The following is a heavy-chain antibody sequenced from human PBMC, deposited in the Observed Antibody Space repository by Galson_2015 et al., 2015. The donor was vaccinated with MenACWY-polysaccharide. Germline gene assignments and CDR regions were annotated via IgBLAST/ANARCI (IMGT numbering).Heavy chain of an antibody. Sequence: SVKVSCKASGYSFSTYGISWVRQAPGQGLEWMGWISTYNGDTHYVPKFEGRVTTTTDTFTSTAHMELRSLKSNDTAIYYCARSSTIADYWGQGTLVTVSS. D-gene: IGHD4/OR15-4a*01. J-gene: IGHJ4*02. CDR2: ISTYNGDT. CDR1: GYSFSTYG. V-gene: IGHV1-18*04. CDR3: ARSSTIADY.